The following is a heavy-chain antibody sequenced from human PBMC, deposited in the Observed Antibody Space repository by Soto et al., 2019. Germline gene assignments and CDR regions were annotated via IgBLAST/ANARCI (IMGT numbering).Heavy chain of an antibody. J-gene: IGHJ4*02. CDR3: ARDELSCSSTTCGWYYFDY. D-gene: IGHD2-2*01. CDR2: ISSSSSTI. V-gene: IGHV3-48*02. CDR1: GFTFSSYS. Sequence: GGSLRLSCAASGFTFSSYSMNWVRQAPGKGLEWVSYISSSSSTIYYADSVKGRFTISRDNAKNSLYLQMNSLRDEDTAVYYCARDELSCSSTTCGWYYFDYWGQGTLVTVSS.